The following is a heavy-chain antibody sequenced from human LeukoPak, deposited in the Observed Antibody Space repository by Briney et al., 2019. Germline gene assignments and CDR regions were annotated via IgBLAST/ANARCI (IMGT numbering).Heavy chain of an antibody. CDR2: IRYDGSNK. V-gene: IGHV3-30*02. J-gene: IGHJ4*02. Sequence: PGRSLRLSCAASGFTFSSYGMHWVRQAPGKGLEWVAFIRYDGSNKYYADSVKGRFTISRDNSKNTLYLQMNSLRAEDTAVYYCAKDRPYYFDYWGQGTLVTVSS. CDR3: AKDRPYYFDY. CDR1: GFTFSSYG.